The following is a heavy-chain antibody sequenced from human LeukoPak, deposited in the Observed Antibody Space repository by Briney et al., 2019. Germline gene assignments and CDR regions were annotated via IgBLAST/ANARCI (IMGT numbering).Heavy chain of an antibody. CDR3: AIPFIYDSSGYYHEIADY. D-gene: IGHD3-22*01. J-gene: IGHJ4*02. CDR1: GYTFTSYD. CDR2: MNPNSGNT. Sequence: GASVKVSCKASGYTFTSYDINWVRQATGQGLEWMGWMNPNSGNTGYAQKFQGRVTMTRNTSISTAYMELSSLRSEDTAVYYCAIPFIYDSSGYYHEIADYWGQGTLVTVSS. V-gene: IGHV1-8*01.